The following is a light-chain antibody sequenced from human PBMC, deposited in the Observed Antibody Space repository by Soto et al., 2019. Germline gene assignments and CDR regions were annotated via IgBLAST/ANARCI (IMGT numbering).Light chain of an antibody. Sequence: QSVLTQPPSVSAAPGQNVTIACSGSFSNIGKNYVSWYQRLPGTAPKLLIYDNNERSSGIPDRFSGSKSGTSATLGIAGLQTGDEADYYCGTWDTRLSAVVFGGGTKLTVL. CDR1: FSNIGKNY. CDR2: DNN. CDR3: GTWDTRLSAVV. J-gene: IGLJ2*01. V-gene: IGLV1-51*01.